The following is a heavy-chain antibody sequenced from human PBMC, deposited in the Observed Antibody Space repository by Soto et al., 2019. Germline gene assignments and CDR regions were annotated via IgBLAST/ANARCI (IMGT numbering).Heavy chain of an antibody. CDR2: IYYSAST. J-gene: IGHJ5*02. CDR3: ARIVVENWFDP. CDR1: GGSISSGDYY. V-gene: IGHV4-30-4*01. D-gene: IGHD2-2*01. Sequence: SETLSLTCTVSGGSISSGDYYWSWVRQPPGKGLEWIGYIYYSASTYYNPSLKSRVTISVDTSKNQFSLKLSSVTAADTAVYYCARIVVENWFDPWGQGTLVTVSS.